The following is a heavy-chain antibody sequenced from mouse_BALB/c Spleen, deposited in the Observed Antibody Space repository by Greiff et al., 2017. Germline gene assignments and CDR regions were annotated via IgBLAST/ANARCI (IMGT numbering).Heavy chain of an antibody. D-gene: IGHD1-1*02. Sequence: VKLQESGAELARPGASVKLSCKASGYTFTSYWMQWVKQRPGQGLEWIGAIYPGDGDTRYTQKFKGKATLTADKSSSTAYMQLSSLASEDSAVYYCARDGGDYWGQGTTLTVSS. J-gene: IGHJ2*01. CDR2: IYPGDGDT. V-gene: IGHV1-87*01. CDR1: GYTFTSYW. CDR3: ARDGGDY.